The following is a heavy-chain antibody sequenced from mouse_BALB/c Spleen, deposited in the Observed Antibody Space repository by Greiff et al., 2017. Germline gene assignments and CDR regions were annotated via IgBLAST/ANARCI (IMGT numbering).Heavy chain of an antibody. CDR2: ISSGGGST. J-gene: IGHJ4*01. CDR3: ARHYRYDNAMDY. V-gene: IGHV5-12-1*01. CDR1: GFAFSSYD. Sequence: EVKVVESGGGLVKPGGSLKLSCAASGFAFSSYDMSWVRQTPEKRLEWVAYISSGGGSTYYPDTVKGRFTISRDNAKNTLYLQMSSLKSEDTAMYYCARHYRYDNAMDYWGQGTSVTVSS. D-gene: IGHD2-14*01.